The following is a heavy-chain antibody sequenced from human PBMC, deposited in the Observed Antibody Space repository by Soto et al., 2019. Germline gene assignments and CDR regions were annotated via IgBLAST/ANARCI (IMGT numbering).Heavy chain of an antibody. Sequence: ASVKVSCKASGCTFTSYGISWVRQAPGQGLEWMGWISAYNGNTNYAQKLQGRVTMTTDTSTSTAYMELRSLRSDDTAVYYCARVDESSQFVPGYYYYMDVWGKGTTDPVSS. D-gene: IGHD6-6*01. CDR3: ARVDESSQFVPGYYYYMDV. V-gene: IGHV1-18*01. J-gene: IGHJ6*03. CDR1: GCTFTSYG. CDR2: ISAYNGNT.